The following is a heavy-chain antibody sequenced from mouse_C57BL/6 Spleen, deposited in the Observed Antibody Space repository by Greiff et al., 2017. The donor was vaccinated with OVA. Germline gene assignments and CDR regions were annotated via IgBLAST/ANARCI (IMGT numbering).Heavy chain of an antibody. CDR3: ARDGKYDAMDY. V-gene: IGHV1-42*01. CDR1: GYSFTGYY. Sequence: VQLQQSGPELVKPGASVKISCKASGYSFTGYYMNWVKQSPEKSLEWIGEINPSTGGTTYNQKFKAKATLTVDKSSSTAYMQLKSLTSEDSAVYYCARDGKYDAMDYWGQGTSVTVSS. D-gene: IGHD2-3*01. J-gene: IGHJ4*01. CDR2: INPSTGGT.